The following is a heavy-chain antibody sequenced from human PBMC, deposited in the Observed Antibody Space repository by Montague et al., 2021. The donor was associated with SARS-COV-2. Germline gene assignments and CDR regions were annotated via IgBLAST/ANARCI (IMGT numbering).Heavy chain of an antibody. CDR2: MNPNSGNT. D-gene: IGHD3-10*01. CDR3: ARASLVRGVIITRVRYSYYMDV. Sequence: SVKVSCTASGYTFTRYDINWLRQAAGQGLEWMGWMNPNSGNTGYSQKLQGRVTMTRDTSMNTAYMELSSLRSEDKAVYYCARASLVRGVIITRVRYSYYMDVGGKGTPVTVS. CDR1: GYTFTRYD. J-gene: IGHJ6*03. V-gene: IGHV1-8*01.